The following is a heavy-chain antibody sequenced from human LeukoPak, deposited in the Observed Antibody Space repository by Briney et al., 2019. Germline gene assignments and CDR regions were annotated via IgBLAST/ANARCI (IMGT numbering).Heavy chain of an antibody. Sequence: GGSLRLSCAPYGFTFTSYAMSWIRQSPGNGLEWVSAISGGGESTYYADSGNGRFTISRDNSKNTLYLQMNSLRAEDTATYYCAKPRAMRTGVGRYFDLWGRGTLVTVSS. J-gene: IGHJ2*01. D-gene: IGHD3-10*01. V-gene: IGHV3-23*01. CDR1: GFTFTSYA. CDR3: AKPRAMRTGVGRYFDL. CDR2: ISGGGEST.